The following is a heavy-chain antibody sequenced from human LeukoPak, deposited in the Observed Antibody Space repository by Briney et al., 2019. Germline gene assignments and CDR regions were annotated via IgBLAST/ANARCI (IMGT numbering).Heavy chain of an antibody. CDR2: IYYSGST. CDR3: ARQPSITIFGVVIIHWFDP. J-gene: IGHJ5*02. CDR1: GGSISISSYY. Sequence: SETLSLTCTVSGGSISISSYYWGWIRQPPGQGLEWIGSIYYSGSTYYNPSLKSRVTISVDTSKNQFSLKLSSVTAADTAVYYCARQPSITIFGVVIIHWFDPWGQGTLVTVSS. D-gene: IGHD3-3*01. V-gene: IGHV4-39*01.